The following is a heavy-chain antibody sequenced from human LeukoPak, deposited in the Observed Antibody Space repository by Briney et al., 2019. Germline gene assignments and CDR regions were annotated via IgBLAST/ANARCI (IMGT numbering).Heavy chain of an antibody. CDR1: GGSISSFY. J-gene: IGHJ4*02. Sequence: SETLSLTCTVSGGSISSFYWSWIRQPPGKGLEWIGYISYSGSTNYNPSLKSRVTISVDTSKNQFSLKLSSVTAADTAVYYCARYAVIPAAMLDSWGQGTLVTVSS. CDR3: ARYAVIPAAMLDS. CDR2: ISYSGST. D-gene: IGHD2-2*01. V-gene: IGHV4-59*01.